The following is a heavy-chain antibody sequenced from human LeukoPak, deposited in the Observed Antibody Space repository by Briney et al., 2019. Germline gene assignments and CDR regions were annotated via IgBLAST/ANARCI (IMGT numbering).Heavy chain of an antibody. CDR1: GFTVSSNY. CDR2: IYSGGST. CDR3: ARVAVAGPTGWFDP. J-gene: IGHJ5*02. V-gene: IGHV3-53*01. D-gene: IGHD6-19*01. Sequence: PGGSLRLSCAASGFTVSSNYMSWVRQAPGKGLEWVSVIYSGGSTYYADSVKGRFTISRDNVDNVVYLQMSSLGAEDTAVYYCARVAVAGPTGWFDPWGQGTLVTVSS.